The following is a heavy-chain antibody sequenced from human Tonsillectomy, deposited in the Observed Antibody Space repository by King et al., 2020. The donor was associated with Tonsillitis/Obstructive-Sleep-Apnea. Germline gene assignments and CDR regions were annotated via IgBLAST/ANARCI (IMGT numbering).Heavy chain of an antibody. Sequence: VQLVESGGGVVQPGRSLRLSCAASGFTFSGYAMHWVRQAPGKGLEWVAVISYDGSNKYYADSVKGRFTISRDNSKNTLYLQMNSLRAEDTAVYYCARDVWDSSGYSLAFDIWGQGTMVTVSS. D-gene: IGHD3-22*01. J-gene: IGHJ3*02. CDR1: GFTFSGYA. CDR2: ISYDGSNK. CDR3: ARDVWDSSGYSLAFDI. V-gene: IGHV3-30*04.